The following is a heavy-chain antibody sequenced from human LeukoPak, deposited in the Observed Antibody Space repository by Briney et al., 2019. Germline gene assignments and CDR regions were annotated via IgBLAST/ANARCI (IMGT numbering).Heavy chain of an antibody. Sequence: SETLSLTCAVYGGSFSGYYWSWIRQPPGKGLEWIGEINHSGSTNYNPSLKSRVTISVDTSKNQFSLKLSSVTAADTAVYYCARVSWYSYGRPFDYWGKGTLVTVSS. D-gene: IGHD5-18*01. CDR1: GGSFSGYY. J-gene: IGHJ4*02. V-gene: IGHV4-34*01. CDR3: ARVSWYSYGRPFDY. CDR2: INHSGST.